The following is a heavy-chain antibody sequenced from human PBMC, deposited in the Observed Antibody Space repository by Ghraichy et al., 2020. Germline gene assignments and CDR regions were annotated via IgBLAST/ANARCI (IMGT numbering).Heavy chain of an antibody. J-gene: IGHJ4*02. CDR3: ATRWDLRGYFAD. Sequence: GGSLRLSCAASGFTFTNYALSWVRQAPGKGLEWVSTISGLGDVKYYADSVRGRFTISRDNSRRAQWLQMDSLRVEDTAVYYCATRWDLRGYFADWGQGTLVTVSS. V-gene: IGHV3-23*01. D-gene: IGHD1-26*01. CDR1: GFTFTNYA. CDR2: ISGLGDVK.